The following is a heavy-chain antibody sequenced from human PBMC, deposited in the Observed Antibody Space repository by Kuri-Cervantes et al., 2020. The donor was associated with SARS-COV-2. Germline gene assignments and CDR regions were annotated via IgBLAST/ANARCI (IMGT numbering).Heavy chain of an antibody. CDR1: GFTFSSYG. CDR3: AKIPIIAAAGADAFDI. Sequence: GESLKISCAASGFTFSSYGMHWVRQAPGKGLEWVAFIRYDGSNKYYADSVEGRFTISRDNSKNTLYLQMNSLRAEDTAVYYCAKIPIIAAAGADAFDIWGQGTMVTVSS. CDR2: IRYDGSNK. J-gene: IGHJ3*02. V-gene: IGHV3-30*02. D-gene: IGHD6-13*01.